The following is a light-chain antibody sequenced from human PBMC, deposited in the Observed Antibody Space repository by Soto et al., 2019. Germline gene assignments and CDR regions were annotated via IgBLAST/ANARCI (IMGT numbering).Light chain of an antibody. CDR3: QQLNSYSALT. V-gene: IGKV1-9*01. CDR2: AAS. J-gene: IGKJ4*01. Sequence: IQLTQSPSSLSASLVDRVSRTCLGSQGISSYLAWYQQKPGKAPKLLIYAASTLQSGVPSRFSGSGSGTDFTLTISSLQPEHFATYYCQQLNSYSALTFGGGTKV. CDR1: QGISSY.